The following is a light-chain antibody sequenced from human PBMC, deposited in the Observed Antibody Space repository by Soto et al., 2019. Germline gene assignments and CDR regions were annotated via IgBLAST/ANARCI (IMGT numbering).Light chain of an antibody. CDR3: QQSYSVPYT. CDR2: AAS. Sequence: DIQMTQSPSSLSASVGDRVTITCRASQIISTYLSWYQQKPGKAPRLLIYAASTLLSGVPSRFSGSESGTDFTLAISSLQPEDFATYFCQQSYSVPYTFGQGTKLEIK. V-gene: IGKV1-39*01. J-gene: IGKJ2*01. CDR1: QIISTY.